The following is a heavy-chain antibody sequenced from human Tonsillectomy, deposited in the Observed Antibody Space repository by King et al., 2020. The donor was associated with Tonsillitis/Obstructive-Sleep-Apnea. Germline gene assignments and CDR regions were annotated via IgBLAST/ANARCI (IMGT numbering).Heavy chain of an antibody. CDR3: ARDSDSSGYVYGLDV. CDR2: ISSSSITSYT. Sequence: VQLVEPGGGLVNPGGSLRLSCAASGFTFSDYYMSWIRQDPGKGLEWVSYISSSSITSYTNYADSVKGRFTISRDNSKNSLYLQMNSLRAEDTAVYYCARDSDSSGYVYGLDVWGQGTTGTVSS. D-gene: IGHD3-22*01. J-gene: IGHJ6*02. CDR1: GFTFSDYY. V-gene: IGHV3-11*06.